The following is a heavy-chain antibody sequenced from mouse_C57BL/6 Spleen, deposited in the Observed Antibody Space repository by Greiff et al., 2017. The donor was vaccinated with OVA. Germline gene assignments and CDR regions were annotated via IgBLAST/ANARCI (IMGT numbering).Heavy chain of an antibody. V-gene: IGHV1-69*01. J-gene: IGHJ4*01. D-gene: IGHD6-5*01. Sequence: QVQLQQSGAELVMPGASVKLSCKASGYTFTSYWMHWVKQRPGQGLEWIGEIDPSDSYTNYNQKFKGKSTLTVDKSSSTAYMQLSSLTSEDSAVYYCARKGKLPYMDYWGQGTSVTVSS. CDR2: IDPSDSYT. CDR1: GYTFTSYW. CDR3: ARKGKLPYMDY.